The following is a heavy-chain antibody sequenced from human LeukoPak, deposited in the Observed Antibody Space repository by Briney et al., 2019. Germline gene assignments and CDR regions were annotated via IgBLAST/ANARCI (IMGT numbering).Heavy chain of an antibody. CDR2: IIPIFGTA. D-gene: IGHD5-18*01. Sequence: SVKVSCKASGGTFSRYAISWVRQPPGQGLEWMGGIIPIFGTANYAQKFQGRVTITADESTSTAYMELSSLRSEDTAVYYCASSVDTAMVTFGYYFDYWGQGALVTVSS. V-gene: IGHV1-69*01. J-gene: IGHJ4*02. CDR1: GGTFSRYA. CDR3: ASSVDTAMVTFGYYFDY.